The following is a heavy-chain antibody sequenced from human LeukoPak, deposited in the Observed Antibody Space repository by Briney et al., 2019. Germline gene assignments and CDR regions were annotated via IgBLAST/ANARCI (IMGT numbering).Heavy chain of an antibody. CDR1: GGSFSGYY. J-gene: IGHJ4*02. CDR3: ARIAFGGHIVAQDY. Sequence: PSQTLSLTCAVYGGSFSGYYWSWIGQPQGRGRGWIGEITPTGGAKYSPPLKSRVTISVDTSKNQFSLRLRSVTAADTAMYYCARIAFGGHIVAQDYWGQGTLVSVSS. CDR2: ITPTGGA. V-gene: IGHV4-34*01. D-gene: IGHD3-16*02.